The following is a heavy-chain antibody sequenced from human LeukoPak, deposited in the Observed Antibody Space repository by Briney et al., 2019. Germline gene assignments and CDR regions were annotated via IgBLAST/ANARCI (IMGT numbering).Heavy chain of an antibody. V-gene: IGHV4-39*01. Sequence: SETLSLTCTVSGGSISSSSYYWGWIRQPPGKGLEWIGSIYYRGSTYYNPSLKSRVTISVDTSKNQFPLKLSSVTAADTAVYYCARRRSSITPIDYWGQGTLVTVSS. D-gene: IGHD6-13*01. CDR1: GGSISSSSYY. CDR2: IYYRGST. CDR3: ARRRSSITPIDY. J-gene: IGHJ4*02.